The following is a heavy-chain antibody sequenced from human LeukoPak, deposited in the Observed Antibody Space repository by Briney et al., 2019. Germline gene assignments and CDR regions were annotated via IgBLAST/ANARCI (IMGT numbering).Heavy chain of an antibody. CDR2: ISSSSSYI. V-gene: IGHV3-21*01. CDR1: GFTFSSYS. CDR3: ARDNSYYCSGGSCYSDY. D-gene: IGHD2-15*01. Sequence: PGGSLRLSCAASGFTFSSYSMNWVRQAPGKGLEWVSSISSSSSYIYYADSVKGRFTISRDNAKNSLYLQMNSLRAEDTAVYYCARDNSYYCSGGSCYSDYWGQGTLVTVSS. J-gene: IGHJ4*02.